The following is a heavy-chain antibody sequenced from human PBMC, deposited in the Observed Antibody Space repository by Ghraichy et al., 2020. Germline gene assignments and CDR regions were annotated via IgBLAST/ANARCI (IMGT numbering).Heavy chain of an antibody. J-gene: IGHJ4*02. CDR1: GGSVTSYY. D-gene: IGHD2-8*02. V-gene: IGHV4-59*08. CDR2: IRYSGRT. CDR3: SRQYPYDTGGVQCSFDY. Sequence: GSLRLSCTVSGGSVTSYYWSWIRQSPGKGLEWIGYIRYSGRTNHNPSLKSRVTITVDTSTNQFSLNLSSVTDADTAVYYCSRQYPYDTGGVQCSFDYWGQGALVTVSS.